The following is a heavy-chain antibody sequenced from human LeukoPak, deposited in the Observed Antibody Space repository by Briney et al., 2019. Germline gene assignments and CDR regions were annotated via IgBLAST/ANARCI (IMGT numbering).Heavy chain of an antibody. D-gene: IGHD3-10*01. V-gene: IGHV3-30*18. CDR2: ISYDGSNK. CDR1: GFTFSSYG. Sequence: GGPLRLSCAASGFTFSSYGMHWVRQAPGKGLEWVAVISYDGSNKYYADPVKGRFTISRDNSKNTLYLQMNSLRAEDTAVYYCAKNYLPDYYGSGSYYNAAMDVWGQGTTVTVSS. J-gene: IGHJ6*02. CDR3: AKNYLPDYYGSGSYYNAAMDV.